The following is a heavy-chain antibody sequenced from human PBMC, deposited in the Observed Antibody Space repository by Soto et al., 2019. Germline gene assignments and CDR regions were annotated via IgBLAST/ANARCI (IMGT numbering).Heavy chain of an antibody. V-gene: IGHV3-21*01. J-gene: IGHJ4*02. Sequence: EVQLVESGGGLVKPGGSLRLSCAASGFTFSSYSMNWVRQAPGKGLEWVSSIGSSSSYIYYADSVKGRFTISRDNAKNSLYLQMNSLRAEDTAVYYCARQYCSGGSCYPYYFDYWGQGTLVTVSS. CDR1: GFTFSSYS. D-gene: IGHD2-15*01. CDR3: ARQYCSGGSCYPYYFDY. CDR2: IGSSSSYI.